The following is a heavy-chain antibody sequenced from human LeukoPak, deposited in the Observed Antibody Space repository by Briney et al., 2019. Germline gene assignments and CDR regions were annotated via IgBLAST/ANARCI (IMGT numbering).Heavy chain of an antibody. D-gene: IGHD6-19*01. CDR3: ASVSITVAERDYMDV. V-gene: IGHV3-7*01. J-gene: IGHJ6*03. CDR1: GFTFSRYW. CDR2: IKQDGSEK. Sequence: GGSLRLSCAASGFTFSRYWMSWIRQAPGKGLERVANIKQDGSEKYYVDSVKGRFTISKDNAKNSLSLQMNSLRAEDTAVYYCASVSITVAERDYMDVWGKGTTVTVSS.